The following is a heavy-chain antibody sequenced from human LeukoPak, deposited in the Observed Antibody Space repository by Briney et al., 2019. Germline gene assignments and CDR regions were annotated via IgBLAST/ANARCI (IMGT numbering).Heavy chain of an antibody. V-gene: IGHV1-2*06. CDR2: VNPNSGDT. CDR3: ARDYCSSTSCLFDY. CDR1: GYTFTGYH. D-gene: IGHD2-2*01. Sequence: ASVKVSCKASGYTFTGYHMHWVRQAPGQGLEWMGRVNPNSGDTNYAQKFQGRVTTTRDTSISTAYMELSRLRSDDTAVYYCARDYCSSTSCLFDYWGQGTLVTVSS. J-gene: IGHJ4*02.